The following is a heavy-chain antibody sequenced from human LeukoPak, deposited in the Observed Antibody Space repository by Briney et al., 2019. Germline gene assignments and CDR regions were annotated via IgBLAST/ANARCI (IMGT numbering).Heavy chain of an antibody. Sequence: SETLSLTCTVSGGSISSTSYYWGWIRQPPGKGLEWIGDVSYSGSTYYSPSLKSRVTTPVDTSKNQFSLKLNSVTATDTAVYYCARRGGSGRAFDIWGQGTMVTVSS. CDR2: VSYSGST. D-gene: IGHD1-26*01. J-gene: IGHJ3*02. CDR1: GGSISSTSYY. CDR3: ARRGGSGRAFDI. V-gene: IGHV4-39*01.